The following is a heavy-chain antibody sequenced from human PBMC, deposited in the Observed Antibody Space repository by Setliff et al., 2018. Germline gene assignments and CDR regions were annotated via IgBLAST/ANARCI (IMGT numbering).Heavy chain of an antibody. Sequence: GSLRLSCAASRFTFSSYWMSWVRQAPGKGLEWVANIKQDGSEKYYVDSVKGRFTISRDNAKNSLYLQMNSLRAEDTAVYYCARDRLRYFDWLLCTAIDYWGQGTLVTVSS. CDR3: ARDRLRYFDWLLCTAIDY. CDR1: RFTFSSYW. J-gene: IGHJ4*02. V-gene: IGHV3-7*01. D-gene: IGHD3-9*01. CDR2: IKQDGSEK.